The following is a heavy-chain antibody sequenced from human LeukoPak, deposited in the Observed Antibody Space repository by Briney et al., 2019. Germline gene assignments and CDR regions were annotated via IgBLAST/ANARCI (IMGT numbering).Heavy chain of an antibody. CDR2: IEPDGSEK. D-gene: IGHD3-16*01. J-gene: IGHJ4*02. CDR1: GFTFSNAW. CDR3: ARDYIGGWNDY. Sequence: PGGSLRLSCAASGFTFSNAWMSWVRQAPGKGLEWVASIEPDGSEKYYLDSVKGRFTISRDNAKNSLYLQMNSLRVEDTAVYYCARDYIGGWNDYWGQGTLVTVSS. V-gene: IGHV3-7*01.